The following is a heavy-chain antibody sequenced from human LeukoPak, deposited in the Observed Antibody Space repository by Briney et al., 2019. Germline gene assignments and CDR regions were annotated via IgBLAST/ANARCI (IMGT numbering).Heavy chain of an antibody. J-gene: IGHJ4*02. CDR1: GFTFSSYS. V-gene: IGHV3-21*01. CDR2: ISSSSSYI. D-gene: IGHD1-14*01. CDR3: ARFSGMKDFDY. Sequence: GGSLRLSCAASGFTFSSYSMNWVRQAPGKGLEWVSSISSSSSYIYYADSVKGRFTISRDNAKNSLYLQMNSLRAEDMAVYYCARFSGMKDFDYWGQGTLVTVSS.